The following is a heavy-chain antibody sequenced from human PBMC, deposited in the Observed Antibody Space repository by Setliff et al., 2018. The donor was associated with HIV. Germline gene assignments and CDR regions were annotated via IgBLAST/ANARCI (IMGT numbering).Heavy chain of an antibody. CDR1: GGSISSYY. CDR3: ARGFFYFYYMDV. Sequence: SETLSLTCTVSGGSISSYYWSWIRQPPGKGLEWIGDIYYSGSTNYNPSLQGRVTMTTDTSTTTAYMELRSLRSDDTAVYYCARGFFYFYYMDVWGKGTTVTVSS. CDR2: IYYSGST. V-gene: IGHV4-59*01. J-gene: IGHJ6*03.